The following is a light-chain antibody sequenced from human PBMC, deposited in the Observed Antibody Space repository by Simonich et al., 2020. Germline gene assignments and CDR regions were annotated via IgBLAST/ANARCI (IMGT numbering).Light chain of an antibody. CDR2: AAS. CDR3: QQYNSYSRT. J-gene: IGKJ1*01. Sequence: DIQMTQSPSSLSASVGDRFTIPCRASQIISSYLNWYQQKPGKAPKLLIYAASSLQRGVPSRFSGSGSGTEFTLTISSLQPDDFATYYCQQYNSYSRTFGQGTKVEIK. V-gene: IGKV1-39*01. CDR1: QIISSY.